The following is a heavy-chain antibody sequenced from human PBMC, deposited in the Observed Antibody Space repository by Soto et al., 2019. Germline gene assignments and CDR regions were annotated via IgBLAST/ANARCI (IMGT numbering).Heavy chain of an antibody. D-gene: IGHD3-3*01. CDR2: IKQDGSEK. J-gene: IGHJ6*02. CDR3: ARDSSRFFYYYGMDV. Sequence: GGSLRLSFAASGFTFSSYWMSWVRQAPGKGLEWVANIKQDGSEKYYVDSVKGRFTISRDNAKNSLYLQMNSLRAEDTAVYYCARDSSRFFYYYGMDVWGQGTTVTVSS. CDR1: GFTFSSYW. V-gene: IGHV3-7*01.